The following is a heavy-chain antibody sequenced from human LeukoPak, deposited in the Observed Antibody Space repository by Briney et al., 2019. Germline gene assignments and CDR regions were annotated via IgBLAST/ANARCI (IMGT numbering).Heavy chain of an antibody. D-gene: IGHD2/OR15-2a*01. CDR3: ARKFAQRGIVAYGY. CDR2: ISSSGSTI. V-gene: IGHV3-11*01. Sequence: GGSLRLSCAASGFTFSDYCMSWIRQAPGKGLEWVSYISSSGSTIYYADSVKGRFTISRDNAKDSLYLQMNSLRAEDTAVYYCARKFAQRGIVAYGYWGQGTLVTVSS. CDR1: GFTFSDYC. J-gene: IGHJ4*02.